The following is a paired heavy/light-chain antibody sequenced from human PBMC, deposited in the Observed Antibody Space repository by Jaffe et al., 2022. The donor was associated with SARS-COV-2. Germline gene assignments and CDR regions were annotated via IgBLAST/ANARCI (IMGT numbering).Heavy chain of an antibody. V-gene: IGHV1-18*01. J-gene: IGHJ4*02. CDR1: GYSFTSSG. CDR2: ISAYDGNT. CDR3: VRDSLYSGSYFMGY. Sequence: QVQLVQSGAEVQKPGASVRVSCKASGYSFTSSGVSWVRQAPGQGLEWMGWISAYDGNTNFAQKFQGRVTMATDTSTTTAYMELRSLRSDDTAVYYCVRDSLYSGSYFMGYWGQGTLVTVTS. D-gene: IGHD1-26*01.
Light chain of an antibody. J-gene: IGLJ3*02. CDR3: SSYTSTSTVV. Sequence: QSALTQPSSVSGSPGQSITISCTGSSSDVGGYNYVSWFQQHPGKAPKLMIYDVSTRPSGVSDRFSGSKSGNTASLTISGLQAEDEADYYCSSYTSTSTVVFGGGTKLTVL. CDR2: DVS. CDR1: SSDVGGYNY. V-gene: IGLV2-14*03.